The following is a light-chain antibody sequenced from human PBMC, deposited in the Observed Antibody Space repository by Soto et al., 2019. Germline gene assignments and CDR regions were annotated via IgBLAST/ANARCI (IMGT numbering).Light chain of an antibody. Sequence: EKVLRLGRGSLSWAKRERAAVSCRASQSVSSSYLAWYQQKPGQAPRLLIYGASSRATGIPDRFSGSGSGTDFTLTISRLEPEDFAVYYCQQYGSSPRTFGQGTKVDIK. CDR3: QQYGSSPRT. J-gene: IGKJ1*01. CDR2: GAS. V-gene: IGKV3-20*01. CDR1: QSVSSSY.